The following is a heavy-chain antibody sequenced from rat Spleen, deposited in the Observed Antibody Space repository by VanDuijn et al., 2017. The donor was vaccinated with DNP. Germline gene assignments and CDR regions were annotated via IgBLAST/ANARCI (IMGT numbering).Heavy chain of an antibody. V-gene: IGHV2-41*01. D-gene: IGHD1-11*01. J-gene: IGHJ3*01. CDR1: GFSLTDYN. CDR3: ARDLLRWRLGFAY. CDR2: IWNFGGT. Sequence: QLQLKESGPGLVQPSQTLSLTCTIAGFSLTDYNIHWVRHPPGKGLEWMGVIWNFGGTRYHSTLTSRLTITKDTSKSQVFLKMNSLQTEDTATYYCARDLLRWRLGFAYWCQGTLVTVSS.